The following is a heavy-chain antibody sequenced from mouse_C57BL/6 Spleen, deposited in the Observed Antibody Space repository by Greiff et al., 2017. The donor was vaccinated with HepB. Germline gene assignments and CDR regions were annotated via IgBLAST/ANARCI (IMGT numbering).Heavy chain of an antibody. CDR3: TTVVARYFDV. CDR1: GFTFSSYA. J-gene: IGHJ1*03. CDR2: ISDGGSYT. Sequence: VQLKESGGGLVKPGGSLKLSCAASGFTFSSYAMSWVRQTPEKRLEWVATISDGGSYTYYPDNVKGRFTISRDNAKNNLYLQMSHLKSEDTAMYYCTTVVARYFDVWGTGTTVTVSS. V-gene: IGHV5-4*01. D-gene: IGHD1-1*01.